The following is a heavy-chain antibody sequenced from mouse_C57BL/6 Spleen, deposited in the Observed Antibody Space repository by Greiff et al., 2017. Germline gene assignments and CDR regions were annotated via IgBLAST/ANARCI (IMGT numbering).Heavy chain of an antibody. CDR1: GFTFSSYA. J-gene: IGHJ1*03. Sequence: EVKLVESGEGLVKPGGSLTLSCAASGFTFSSYAMSWVRQPPEKRLEWVAYISSGGDYIYYADTVKGRFTISRDNARNTLYLQMSSLKSEDTAMYYCTGAPGYWYVEVWGTGTTVTVSS. CDR2: ISSGGDYI. CDR3: TGAPGYWYVEV. V-gene: IGHV5-9-1*02.